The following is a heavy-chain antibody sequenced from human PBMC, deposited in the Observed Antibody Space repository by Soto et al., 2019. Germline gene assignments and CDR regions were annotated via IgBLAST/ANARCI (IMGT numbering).Heavy chain of an antibody. Sequence: QVQLVQSGAEVKKPGASVKVSCKASGYTFTSYGISWVRQAPGQGLEWMGWISAYNGNTNYAQKLQGRVTMTTDTTTSTAYMELRSLVSDDTAVYYCARVFMGAGSYPKIYYYYYYMDVLGKGTTFTVSS. CDR1: GYTFTSYG. J-gene: IGHJ6*03. CDR3: ARVFMGAGSYPKIYYYYYYMDV. CDR2: ISAYNGNT. D-gene: IGHD3-10*01. V-gene: IGHV1-18*01.